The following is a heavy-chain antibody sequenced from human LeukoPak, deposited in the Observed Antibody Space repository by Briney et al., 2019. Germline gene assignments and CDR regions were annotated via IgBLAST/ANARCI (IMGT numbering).Heavy chain of an antibody. CDR3: ARDNGNKYYFDY. CDR2: ISSNSKYT. Sequence: PGGSLRLSCAASGFMFSDYFMSWIRQAPGKELECISYISSNSKYTKYADSVKGRFTTSRDNAKKSLYLQMNSLRAEDTAVYYCARDNGNKYYFDYWGQGTLVTVSS. J-gene: IGHJ4*02. V-gene: IGHV3-11*05. CDR1: GFMFSDYF. D-gene: IGHD2-8*01.